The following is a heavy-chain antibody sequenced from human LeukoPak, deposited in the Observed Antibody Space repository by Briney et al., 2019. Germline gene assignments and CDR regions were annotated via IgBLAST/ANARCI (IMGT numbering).Heavy chain of an antibody. D-gene: IGHD3-22*01. J-gene: IGHJ4*02. CDR3: AREKYDNSGYYTDNYYFDY. CDR2: INWNGGSI. V-gene: IGHV3-20*04. Sequence: GGSLRLSCAASGFTFDDYGMTWVRQAPGKGLEWVSDINWNGGSIGYADSVKGRFTVSRDNAKNSLYLQMNSLRAEDTALYYCAREKYDNSGYYTDNYYFDYWGQGTPVTVSS. CDR1: GFTFDDYG.